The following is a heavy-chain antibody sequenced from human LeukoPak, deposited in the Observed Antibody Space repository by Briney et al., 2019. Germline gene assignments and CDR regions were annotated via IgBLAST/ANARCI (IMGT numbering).Heavy chain of an antibody. CDR2: MFYNGAT. D-gene: IGHD3-22*01. CDR1: GGSISSSDYY. CDR3: AKEARFAILVVGSGDF. Sequence: ETLSLTCSVSGGSISSSDYYWGWIRQPPGKGLEWIGTMFYNGATKTNPSLSSRVTMSIDTSKNQISLKLRSVTAAATAVYYCAKEARFAILVVGSGDFWGQGTLVTVSS. J-gene: IGHJ4*02. V-gene: IGHV4-39*07.